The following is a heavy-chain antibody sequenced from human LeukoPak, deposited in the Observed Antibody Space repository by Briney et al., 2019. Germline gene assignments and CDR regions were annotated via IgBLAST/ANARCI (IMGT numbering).Heavy chain of an antibody. CDR1: GFTLSTNH. V-gene: IGHV3-53*01. Sequence: GGSLRLSCAVSGFTLSTNHMSWVRQAPGKGLEWVAFIYNDANTYYTDSVKGRCTISRDNSKNTVFLQMNSLRAEDTAVYYCARDREVVTAKAQMDVWGKGTTVTVSS. CDR3: ARDREVVTAKAQMDV. CDR2: IYNDANT. D-gene: IGHD2-21*02. J-gene: IGHJ6*04.